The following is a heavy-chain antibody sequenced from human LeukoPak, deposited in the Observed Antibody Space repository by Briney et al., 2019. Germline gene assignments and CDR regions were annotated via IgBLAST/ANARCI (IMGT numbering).Heavy chain of an antibody. CDR2: IYSGGST. CDR1: GFTVSSNY. D-gene: IGHD3-10*01. J-gene: IGHJ4*02. Sequence: GGSLRLSCAASGFTVSSNYMSWVRQAPGKGLEWVSVIYSGGSTYYADSVKGRFTISRDNSKNTMYLQMNSLRAEDMAVYYCASGGSYYPCDYRGQGTLVTVSS. V-gene: IGHV3-53*01. CDR3: ASGGSYYPCDY.